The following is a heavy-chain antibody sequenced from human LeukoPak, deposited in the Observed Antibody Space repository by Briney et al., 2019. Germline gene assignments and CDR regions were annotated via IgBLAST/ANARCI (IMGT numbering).Heavy chain of an antibody. CDR1: GYTFTSYD. D-gene: IGHD3-22*01. CDR2: MNPNSGNT. Sequence: ASVKVSCKASGYTFTSYDINWVRQATGQGLEWMGWMNPNSGNTGYAQKFQGRVTITRNTSISTAYMELSSLRSEDTAVYYCATAKPTYYDSSGYQYDYWGQGTLVTVSS. J-gene: IGHJ4*02. CDR3: ATAKPTYYDSSGYQYDY. V-gene: IGHV1-8*03.